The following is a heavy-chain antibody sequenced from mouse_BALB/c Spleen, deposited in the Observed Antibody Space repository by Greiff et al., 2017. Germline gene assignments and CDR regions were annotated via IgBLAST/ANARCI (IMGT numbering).Heavy chain of an antibody. CDR3: ARDITTGWFAY. CDR1: GYSITSDYA. D-gene: IGHD1-2*01. J-gene: IGHJ3*01. V-gene: IGHV3-2*02. CDR2: ISYSGST. Sequence: EVQLKESGPGLVKPSQSLSLTCTVTGYSITSDYAWYWLRQFPGNILGWMGYISYSGSTSYNPFLKSRIFIIRDTSKNQFFLQFNSVTTEATATYYCARDITTGWFAYWGQGTLVTVSA.